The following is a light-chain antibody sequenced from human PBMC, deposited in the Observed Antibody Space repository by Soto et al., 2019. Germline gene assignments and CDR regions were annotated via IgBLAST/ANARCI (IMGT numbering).Light chain of an antibody. CDR3: AAWDDGLHGYV. J-gene: IGLJ1*01. Sequence: QSALTQPPSTSGTPGQRVTISCSGSGSNIGSNTVDWYQQLPGTAPKLLIYSNNQRPSGVPGRFSGSKSGTSASLAISGLQSEDEADYYCAAWDDGLHGYVFGSGTKLTVL. V-gene: IGLV1-44*01. CDR1: GSNIGSNT. CDR2: SNN.